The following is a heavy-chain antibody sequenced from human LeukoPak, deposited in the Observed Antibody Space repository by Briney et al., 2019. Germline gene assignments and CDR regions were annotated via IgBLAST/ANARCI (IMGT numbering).Heavy chain of an antibody. D-gene: IGHD6-13*01. V-gene: IGHV1-69*06. J-gene: IGHJ4*02. CDR3: AREGIAAAAITDY. Sequence: ASVKVSCKASGGTFSSYAISWVRQAPGQGLEWMGGIIPIFGTANYAQKFQGRVTITADKSTSTAYMELSSLRSEDTAVYYCAREGIAAAAITDYWGQGTLVTVSS. CDR1: GGTFSSYA. CDR2: IIPIFGTA.